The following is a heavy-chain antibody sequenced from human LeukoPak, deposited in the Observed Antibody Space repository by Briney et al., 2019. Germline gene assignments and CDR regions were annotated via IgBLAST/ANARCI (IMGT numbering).Heavy chain of an antibody. CDR2: IYSGGST. D-gene: IGHD3-10*01. Sequence: PGGSLRLSCAASGFTVSSNYMSWVRQAPGKGLEWVSVIYSGGSTYYADSVKGRFTISRDNSKNTLYLQMNSLRAEDTAVYYCARKDFGRNYFDYWGQGTLVTVSS. CDR3: ARKDFGRNYFDY. J-gene: IGHJ4*02. V-gene: IGHV3-66*02. CDR1: GFTVSSNY.